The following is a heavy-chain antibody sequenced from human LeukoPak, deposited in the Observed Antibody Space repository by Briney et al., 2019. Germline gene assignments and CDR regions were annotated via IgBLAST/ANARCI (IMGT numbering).Heavy chain of an antibody. Sequence: GGSLRLSCAASGFRFDTHDLIWVRQAPGKGPECVAYISRTSTYIYYEDSVKGRFTISRDNAKNLVHLQMNSLRAEDTAVYFCARDSRKAGYYSEFWGQGTVVTVSS. CDR2: ISRTSTYI. D-gene: IGHD3-22*01. J-gene: IGHJ4*02. V-gene: IGHV3-21*01. CDR3: ARDSRKAGYYSEF. CDR1: GFRFDTHD.